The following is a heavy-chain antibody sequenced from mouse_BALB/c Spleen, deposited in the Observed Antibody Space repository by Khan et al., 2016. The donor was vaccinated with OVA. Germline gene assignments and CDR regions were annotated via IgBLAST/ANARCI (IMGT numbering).Heavy chain of an antibody. CDR2: IRLKSNNYAT. CDR3: SQPGGYYAWFAY. Sequence: EVQLQESGGGLVQPGGSMKLSCVASGFTFSNFWMNWDRQSPEKGLEWVAEIRLKSNNYATHYAESVKGRFTISRDDSKSSVYLQMNNLRAEDPGIYYCSQPGGYYAWFAYWGQGTLVTVSA. J-gene: IGHJ3*01. CDR1: GFTFSNFW. D-gene: IGHD2-3*01. V-gene: IGHV6-6*02.